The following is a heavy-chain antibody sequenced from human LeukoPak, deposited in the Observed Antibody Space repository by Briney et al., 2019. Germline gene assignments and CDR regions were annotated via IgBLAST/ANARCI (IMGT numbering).Heavy chain of an antibody. D-gene: IGHD3-22*01. CDR1: GFTFSSYA. Sequence: PGGSLRLSCAASGFTFSSYAMSWVRQAPGKGLEWVSAISGSGGSTYYADSAKGRFTISRDNSKNTLYLQMNSLRAEDTAVYYCAKAPRPHYSDSSGYSYWGQGTLVTVSS. V-gene: IGHV3-23*01. CDR3: AKAPRPHYSDSSGYSY. CDR2: ISGSGGST. J-gene: IGHJ4*02.